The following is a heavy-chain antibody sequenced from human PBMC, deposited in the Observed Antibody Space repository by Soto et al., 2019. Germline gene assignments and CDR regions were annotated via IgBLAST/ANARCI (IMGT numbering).Heavy chain of an antibody. Sequence: SETLSLTCTVSGGSISSSSYYWGWIRQPPGKGLEWIGSIYYSGSTYYNPSLKSRVTISVDTSKNQFSLKLSSVTAADTAVYYCATTYPHVDYYYYGMDVWGQGTTVTVSS. CDR3: ATTYPHVDYYYYGMDV. V-gene: IGHV4-39*01. CDR1: GGSISSSSYY. J-gene: IGHJ6*02. CDR2: IYYSGST.